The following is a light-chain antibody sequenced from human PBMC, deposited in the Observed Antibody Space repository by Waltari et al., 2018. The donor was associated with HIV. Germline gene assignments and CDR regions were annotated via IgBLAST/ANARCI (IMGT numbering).Light chain of an antibody. CDR1: SSNLGAGFD. J-gene: IGLJ2*01. V-gene: IGLV1-40*01. CDR3: QSFDSGLTAVV. CDR2: DNN. Sequence: QSVLTQPPSVSGAPGQRVSISCTGNSSNLGAGFDAQWYQQLPGAAPRLLIYDNNNRPSGVPGRFSGSRSGTSASLAITGLQADDEADYYCQSFDSGLTAVVFGGGTKLTVL.